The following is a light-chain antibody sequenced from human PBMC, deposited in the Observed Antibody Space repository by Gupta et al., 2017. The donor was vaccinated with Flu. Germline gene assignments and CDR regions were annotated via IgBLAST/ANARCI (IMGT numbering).Light chain of an antibody. Sequence: SAGSGSSADVGSEYVSWYQQLPGTAPKLLMYDNNKRHSGIPDRFSGSKSGTSATLGITGLQTGDEADYYCGTWDSSLSAIWVFGGGTKLTVL. CDR2: DNN. V-gene: IGLV1-51*01. CDR3: GTWDSSLSAIWV. CDR1: SADVGSEY. J-gene: IGLJ3*02.